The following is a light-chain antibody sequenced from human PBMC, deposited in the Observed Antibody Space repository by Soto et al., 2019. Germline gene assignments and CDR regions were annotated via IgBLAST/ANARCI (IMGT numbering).Light chain of an antibody. CDR2: AAS. Sequence: AIQMTQSPSSLSASVGDRGTITCRTSQDIRNALGWFQQKPGKAPKLLIYAASTLKSGVPSRFSGSASGTDFTLTISGLQPEDFATYYCLQDYNYIWTFGQGTRVEI. V-gene: IGKV1-6*01. CDR1: QDIRNA. J-gene: IGKJ1*01. CDR3: LQDYNYIWT.